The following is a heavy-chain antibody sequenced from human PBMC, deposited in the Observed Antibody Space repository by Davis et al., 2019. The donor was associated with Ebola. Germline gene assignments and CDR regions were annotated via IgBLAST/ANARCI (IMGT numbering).Heavy chain of an antibody. D-gene: IGHD5-12*01. CDR3: ARDRGYDYHYGMDV. CDR2: ILPLFGTA. V-gene: IGHV1-69*06. J-gene: IGHJ6*02. CDR1: GDTFITSG. Sequence: SVKVSCKASGDTFITSGISWVRQAPGQGLEWMGGILPLFGTADYAQKFKGRMTITADRSTNTAYMELSNLTYDDTAIYYCARDRGYDYHYGMDVWGQGTTVTVSS.